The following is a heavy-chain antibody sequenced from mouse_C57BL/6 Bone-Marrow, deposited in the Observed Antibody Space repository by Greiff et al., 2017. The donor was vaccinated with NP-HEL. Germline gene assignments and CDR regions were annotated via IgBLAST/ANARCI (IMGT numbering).Heavy chain of an antibody. CDR1: GFSLTSYG. V-gene: IGHV2-5*01. Sequence: VQLKESGPGLVQPSQSLSITCTVSGFSLTSYGVHWVRQSPGKGLEWLGVIWRGGSTDYNAAFMSRLSITKDNSKSQVFLKMNSLQADDTAIYYCAKKDGYDGSEFAYWGQGTLVTVAA. CDR2: IWRGGST. J-gene: IGHJ3*01. D-gene: IGHD2-2*01. CDR3: AKKDGYDGSEFAY.